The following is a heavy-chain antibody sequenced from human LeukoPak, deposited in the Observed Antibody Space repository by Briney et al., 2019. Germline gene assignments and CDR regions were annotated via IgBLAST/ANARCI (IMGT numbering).Heavy chain of an antibody. CDR3: AGYCSSTSCYAKYYYYGMDV. D-gene: IGHD2-2*01. J-gene: IGHJ6*04. CDR2: IDPKNGNR. CDR1: GYTFINND. Sequence: GASVKVSCKTSGYTFINNDINWVRQAPGQGLEWMAWIDPKNGNRGYAQNFQGRVTMTTDISINTAYLELSSLRSEDTAVYYCAGYCSSTSCYAKYYYYGMDVWGKGTTVTVSS. V-gene: IGHV1-8*01.